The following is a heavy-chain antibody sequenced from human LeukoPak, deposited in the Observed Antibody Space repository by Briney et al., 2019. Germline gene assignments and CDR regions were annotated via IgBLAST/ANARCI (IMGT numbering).Heavy chain of an antibody. CDR3: ARGGYVGVRAFDI. D-gene: IGHD5-12*01. V-gene: IGHV4-34*01. CDR1: GGSFSGYY. J-gene: IGHJ3*02. CDR2: INHSGST. Sequence: SETLSLTCAVYGGSFSGYYWSWIRQPPGKGLEWIGEINHSGSTNYNPSLKSRVTISVDTSKNQFSLKLSSVTAADTAVYHCARGGYVGVRAFDIWGQGTMVTVSS.